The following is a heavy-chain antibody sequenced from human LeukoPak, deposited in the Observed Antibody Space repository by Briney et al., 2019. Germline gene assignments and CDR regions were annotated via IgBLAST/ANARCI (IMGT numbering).Heavy chain of an antibody. CDR2: IYYSGST. J-gene: IGHJ3*02. Sequence: KPSETLSLTCTVSGGSISSYYWSWIRQPPGKGLEWIGYIYYSGSTNYNPSLKSRVTISVDTSKNQFSLKLSSVTAADTAVYYCARAPPTYSSSWYFNAFDIWGQGTMVTVSS. V-gene: IGHV4-59*01. CDR1: GGSISSYY. D-gene: IGHD6-13*01. CDR3: ARAPPTYSSSWYFNAFDI.